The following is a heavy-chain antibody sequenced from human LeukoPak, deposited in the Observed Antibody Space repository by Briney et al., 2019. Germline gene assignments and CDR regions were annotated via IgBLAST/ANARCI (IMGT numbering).Heavy chain of an antibody. D-gene: IGHD1-14*01. J-gene: IGHJ4*02. CDR3: ARGENQGYFDY. V-gene: IGHV4-34*01. CDR1: GGSFSGYY. Sequence: SETLSLTCAVYGGSFSGYYWSWIRQPPGKGLEWIGEINHSGSTNYSPSLKSRVTISVDTSKNQFSLKLSSVTAADTAVYYCARGENQGYFDYWGQGTLVTVSS. CDR2: INHSGST.